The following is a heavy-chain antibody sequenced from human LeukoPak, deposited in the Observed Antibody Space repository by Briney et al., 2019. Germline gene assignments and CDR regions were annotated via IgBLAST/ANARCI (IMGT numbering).Heavy chain of an antibody. Sequence: GGSLRLSCAASGFTFSTYNVNWVRQAPGKGLEWVSSITSGGTYTYYADSVKGRFTTSRDNAKNSLSLQLSSLRAEDTAVYYCARGQYDILTASYKWTPDYWGQGILVTVSS. CDR1: GFTFSTYN. D-gene: IGHD3-9*01. V-gene: IGHV3-21*06. J-gene: IGHJ4*02. CDR2: ITSGGTYT. CDR3: ARGQYDILTASYKWTPDY.